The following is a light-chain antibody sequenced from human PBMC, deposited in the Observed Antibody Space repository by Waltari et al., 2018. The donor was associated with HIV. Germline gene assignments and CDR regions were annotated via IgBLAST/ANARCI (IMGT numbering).Light chain of an antibody. CDR2: EDT. V-gene: IGLV3-25*03. Sequence: SYELPQPPSVSVSPGQKARITCSGDALPQTYVYWFQQKHVQAPVGLIYEDTKRPSGIPERFSGSISGTTVTLTVSGVQAEDEADYYCQSSDSTGNMWVFGGGTKLTVL. CDR3: QSSDSTGNMWV. J-gene: IGLJ3*02. CDR1: ALPQTY.